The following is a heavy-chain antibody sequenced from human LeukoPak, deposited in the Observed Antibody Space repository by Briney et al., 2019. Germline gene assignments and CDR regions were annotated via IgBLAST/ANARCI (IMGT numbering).Heavy chain of an antibody. D-gene: IGHD2/OR15-2a*01. CDR1: GYIFTNYH. CDR3: ARKSDNSYYFDY. CDR2: INPGGGST. V-gene: IGHV1-46*01. J-gene: IGHJ4*02. Sequence: GASVKVSCKASGYIFTNYHMHRVRQAPGQGLEWMGIINPGGGSTSYAQKFQGRVTMTRDTSTSTVYMELSSLRSEDTAVYYCARKSDNSYYFDYWGQGTLVTVSS.